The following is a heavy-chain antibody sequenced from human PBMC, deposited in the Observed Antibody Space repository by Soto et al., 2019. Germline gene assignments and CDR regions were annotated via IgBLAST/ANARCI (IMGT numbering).Heavy chain of an antibody. CDR2: IGGGVGSA. CDR3: AKDRYCSGGSCYSDFDY. Sequence: EVQLLESGGGLVQRGGSLRLSCAASGFTFSTYAMSWVRQAPGKGLEWVSAIGGGVGSAYYADSVKGRFTISRDNSKNTLYLQMNSLRAEDTAVYYCAKDRYCSGGSCYSDFDYWGQGTLVTVSS. CDR1: GFTFSTYA. J-gene: IGHJ4*02. V-gene: IGHV3-23*01. D-gene: IGHD2-15*01.